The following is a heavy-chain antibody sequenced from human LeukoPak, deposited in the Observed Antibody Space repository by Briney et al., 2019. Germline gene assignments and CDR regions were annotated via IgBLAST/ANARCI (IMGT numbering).Heavy chain of an antibody. J-gene: IGHJ3*02. CDR3: ARDLGIAAAGTAYDAFDI. D-gene: IGHD6-13*01. CDR1: GFTVSSNY. CDR2: IYSGGST. Sequence: GSLRLSCAASGFTVSSNYMSWVRQAPGKGLEWVSVIYSGGSTYYADSVKGRFTISRDNSKNTLYLQMNSLRAEDTAVYYCARDLGIAAAGTAYDAFDIWGQGTMVTVSS. V-gene: IGHV3-53*01.